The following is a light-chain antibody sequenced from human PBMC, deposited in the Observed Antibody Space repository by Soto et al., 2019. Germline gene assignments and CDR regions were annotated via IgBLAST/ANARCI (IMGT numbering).Light chain of an antibody. Sequence: EIVMTQSPATLSVSPGERATLSCRASQSVSSNLAWYQQKPGQAPRLLIYGASTRATGIPARFSGSGSGTEFTLTISSLQSEYFAVYYCQQYNNWLRTFGPGTKVDIK. CDR2: GAS. CDR1: QSVSSN. V-gene: IGKV3-15*01. CDR3: QQYNNWLRT. J-gene: IGKJ3*01.